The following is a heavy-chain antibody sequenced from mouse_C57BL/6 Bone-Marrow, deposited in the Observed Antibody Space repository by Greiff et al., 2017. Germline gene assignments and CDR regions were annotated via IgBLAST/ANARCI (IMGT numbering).Heavy chain of an antibody. D-gene: IGHD2-5*01. J-gene: IGHJ1*03. CDR3: ARDVHSNYDWYFDV. CDR2: INYDGSST. Sequence: EVKLVESEGGLVQPGSSMKLSCTASGFTFSDYYMAWVRQVPEKGLEWVANINYDGSSTYYLDSLKSRFIISIDNAKNMLYLQMSSLTSEDTATYYCARDVHSNYDWYFDVWGTGTTVTVSS. V-gene: IGHV5-16*01. CDR1: GFTFSDYY.